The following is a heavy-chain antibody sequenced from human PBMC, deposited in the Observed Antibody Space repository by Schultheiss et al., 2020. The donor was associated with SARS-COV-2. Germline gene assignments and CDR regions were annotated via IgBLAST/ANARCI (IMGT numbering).Heavy chain of an antibody. J-gene: IGHJ4*02. D-gene: IGHD2-2*02. CDR2: ISSSGSTI. CDR3: ARDRGYCSSTNCYTGPFDY. Sequence: GGSLRLSCAASGFTFSSYSMNWVRQAPGKGLEWVSYISSSGSTIYYADSVKGRFTFSRDNAKNSLYLQMNSLRAGDTAVYYCARDRGYCSSTNCYTGPFDYWGQGTLVTVSS. CDR1: GFTFSSYS. V-gene: IGHV3-48*01.